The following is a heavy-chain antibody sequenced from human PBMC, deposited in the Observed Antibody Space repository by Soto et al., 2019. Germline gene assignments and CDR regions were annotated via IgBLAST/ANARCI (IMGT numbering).Heavy chain of an antibody. V-gene: IGHV3-64D*08. CDR2: ISSNGGTT. CDR1: GFTFRDYA. Sequence: GGSLRLSCSVYGFTFRDYAMHWVRQAPGKGLQYVSSISSNGGTTYYADSVKGRFTISRDNSRNSLYLQMSSLRPEDTAVFYCARLGVISNAMNMYFDYWGQGALVTVSS. J-gene: IGHJ4*02. D-gene: IGHD2-2*01. CDR3: ARLGVISNAMNMYFDY.